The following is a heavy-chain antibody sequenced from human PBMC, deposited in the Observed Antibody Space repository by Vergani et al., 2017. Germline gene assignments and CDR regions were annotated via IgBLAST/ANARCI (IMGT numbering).Heavy chain of an antibody. Sequence: ELQLVESGGGLVQPGGSLRLSCAASGFTFSSYSMNWVRQAPGKGLEWVSYISSSSSTIYYADSVKGRFTISRDNAKNSLYLQMNSLRAEDTAVYYCAKPMEGGTYDFDYWGQGTLVTVSS. V-gene: IGHV3-48*01. J-gene: IGHJ4*02. CDR3: AKPMEGGTYDFDY. D-gene: IGHD1-1*01. CDR2: ISSSSSTI. CDR1: GFTFSSYS.